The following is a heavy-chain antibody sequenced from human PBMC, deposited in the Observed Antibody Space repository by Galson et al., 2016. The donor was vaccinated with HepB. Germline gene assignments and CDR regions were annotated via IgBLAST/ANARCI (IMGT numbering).Heavy chain of an antibody. CDR3: ARTLYDYVWGSYRYPQDY. Sequence: SLRLSCAASGFVFRMYPMSWVRQAPGKGLEWVSALSGTGGDTYYADSVKGRFTISRDNSKNTLYLQMNSLRTEDTAVYCCARTLYDYVWGSYRYPQDYWGQGTLVTVSS. J-gene: IGHJ4*02. V-gene: IGHV3-23*01. CDR2: LSGTGGDT. D-gene: IGHD3-16*02. CDR1: GFVFRMYP.